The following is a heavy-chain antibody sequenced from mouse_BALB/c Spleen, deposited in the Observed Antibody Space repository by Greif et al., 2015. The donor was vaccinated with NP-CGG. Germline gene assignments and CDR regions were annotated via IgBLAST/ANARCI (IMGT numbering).Heavy chain of an antibody. CDR3: ARRTQHFDY. V-gene: IGHV1-7*01. CDR2: INXSTGYT. D-gene: IGHD6-1*01. Sequence: QVQLKESGAELAKPGASVRMSCKASGYTFTSYWMRWVKQRPGQGLEWIGYINXSTGYTEYNQKFKDKATLTADKSSSTAYMQLSSLTSEDSAVYYCARRTQHFDYWGQGTTLTVSS. CDR1: GYTFTSYW. J-gene: IGHJ2*01.